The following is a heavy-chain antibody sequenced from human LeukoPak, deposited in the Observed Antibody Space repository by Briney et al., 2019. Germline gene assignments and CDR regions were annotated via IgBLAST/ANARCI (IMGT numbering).Heavy chain of an antibody. V-gene: IGHV4-39*07. CDR3: ARFDRVELRASMVRGVLPLNAFDI. D-gene: IGHD3-10*01. Sequence: SETLSLTRTVSGDSITNSNYYWGWVRQSPGRGLEWLGNIFYNGGPYYNPSFKSRVTISVDTSKNQFSLKLSSVTAADTAVYYCARFDRVELRASMVRGVLPLNAFDIWGQGTMVTVSS. CDR1: GDSITNSNYY. J-gene: IGHJ3*02. CDR2: IFYNGGP.